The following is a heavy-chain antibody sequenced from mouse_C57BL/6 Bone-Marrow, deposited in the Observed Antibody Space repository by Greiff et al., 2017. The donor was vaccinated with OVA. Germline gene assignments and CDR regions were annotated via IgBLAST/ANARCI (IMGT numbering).Heavy chain of an antibody. CDR2: IWSGGST. CDR1: GFSLTSYG. V-gene: IGHV2-2*01. CDR3: ARKGNYYGSSFWYFDV. J-gene: IGHJ1*03. D-gene: IGHD1-1*01. Sequence: QVQLQQSGPGLVQPSQSLSITCTVSGFSLTSYGVHWVRQSPGKGLEWLGVIWSGGSTDYNAAFISRLSISKDNSKSQVFFKMNSLQADDTAIYYCARKGNYYGSSFWYFDVWGTGTTVTVSS.